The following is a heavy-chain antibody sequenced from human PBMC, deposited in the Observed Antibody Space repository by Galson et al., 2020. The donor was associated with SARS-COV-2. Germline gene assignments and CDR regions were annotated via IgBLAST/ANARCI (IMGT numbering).Heavy chain of an antibody. CDR3: ARFSGYYYYYGMDV. CDR2: ISSSSSYI. Sequence: GESLKISCAASGFTFSSYSMNWVRQAPGKGLEWVSSISSSSSYIYYADSVKGRFTISRDNAKNSLYLQMNSLRAEDTAVYYCARFSGYYYYYGMDVWGQGTTVTVSS. CDR1: GFTFSSYS. J-gene: IGHJ6*02. V-gene: IGHV3-21*01. D-gene: IGHD1-26*01.